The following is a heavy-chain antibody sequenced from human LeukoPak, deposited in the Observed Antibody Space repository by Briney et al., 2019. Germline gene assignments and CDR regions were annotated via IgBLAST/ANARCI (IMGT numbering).Heavy chain of an antibody. J-gene: IGHJ4*02. CDR2: INPNSGGT. V-gene: IGHV1-2*02. D-gene: IGHD3-22*01. Sequence: EASVKVSCKASGYTFTGYYMHWVRQAPGQGLEWMGWINPNSGGTNYAQKFQGRVTMTRDTSISTAYMELSRLRSDDTAVYYCARDQSYYYDSSGYYYVVGFDYWGQGTLVTVSS. CDR1: GYTFTGYY. CDR3: ARDQSYYYDSSGYYYVVGFDY.